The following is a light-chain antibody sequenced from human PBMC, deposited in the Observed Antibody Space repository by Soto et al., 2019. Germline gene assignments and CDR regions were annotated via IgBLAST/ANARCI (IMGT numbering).Light chain of an antibody. Sequence: EFVLTQSPGTVSLSRGERATLSCRASERIYSAYLGWYQQKPGQAPRLLIYGTSSRATGVPDRFSGSGSGTDFTLTISRLEPEDFVVYYCQQYGRSPTFGQGTKVDI. CDR1: ERIYSAY. J-gene: IGKJ1*01. CDR3: QQYGRSPT. CDR2: GTS. V-gene: IGKV3-20*01.